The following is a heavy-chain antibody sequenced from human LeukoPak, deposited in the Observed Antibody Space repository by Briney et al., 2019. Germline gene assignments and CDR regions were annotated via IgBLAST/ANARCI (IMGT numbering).Heavy chain of an antibody. V-gene: IGHV4-59*01. CDR2: IYYSGST. CDR1: GGSISSYY. J-gene: IGHJ4*02. CDR3: ARDHGYSYGPPDY. Sequence: PSETLSLTCTVSGGSISSYYWSWIRQPPGKGLEWIGYIYYSGSTNYNPSLKSRVTISVDTSKNQFSLKLSSVTAADTAVYYCARDHGYSYGPPDYWGQGTLVTVSS. D-gene: IGHD5-18*01.